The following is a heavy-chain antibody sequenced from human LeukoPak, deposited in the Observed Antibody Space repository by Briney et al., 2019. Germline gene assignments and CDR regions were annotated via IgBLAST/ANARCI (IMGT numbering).Heavy chain of an antibody. CDR2: ISSSSIYT. D-gene: IGHD6-13*01. V-gene: IGHV3-21*01. CDR1: GFTFSSYS. CDR3: ARGGYSSTLYGRYQH. Sequence: GGSLRLSCAASGFTFSSYSMNWVRQAPGKGLEWVSSISSSSIYTYYADSLKGRFTISRDNAKNSLYLQMNSLRAEDTAVYYCARGGYSSTLYGRYQHWGQGTLVTVSP. J-gene: IGHJ1*01.